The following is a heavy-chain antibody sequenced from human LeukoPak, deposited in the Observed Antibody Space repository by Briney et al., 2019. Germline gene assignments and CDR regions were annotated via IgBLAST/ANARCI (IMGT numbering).Heavy chain of an antibody. CDR2: IWSDGSSK. CDR3: ARKAATGTNSWFDP. CDR1: GFTFNSYG. J-gene: IGHJ5*02. V-gene: IGHV3-33*01. Sequence: GGSLRLSCAASGFTFNSYGMHWDRQAPGKGLEWVALIWSDGSSKYYGDSVKGRFTISRDNSKNTLYLQMNSLRAEDTAVYYCARKAATGTNSWFDPWGPGTLVTVSS. D-gene: IGHD6-13*01.